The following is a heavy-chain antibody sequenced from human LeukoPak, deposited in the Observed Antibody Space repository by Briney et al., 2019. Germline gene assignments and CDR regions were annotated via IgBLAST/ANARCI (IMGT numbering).Heavy chain of an antibody. J-gene: IGHJ2*01. V-gene: IGHV4-39*01. CDR3: ARHQHSSSWDLSYWYFDL. CDR2: IYYSGST. CDR1: GGSISNNSYY. D-gene: IGHD6-13*01. Sequence: SETLSLTCTVSGGSISNNSYYWGWIRQPPGKGLEWIGSIYYSGSTYYNPSLKSRVTISVDTSKNQFSLKLSSVTAADTAVYYWARHQHSSSWDLSYWYFDLWGRGTLVTVSS.